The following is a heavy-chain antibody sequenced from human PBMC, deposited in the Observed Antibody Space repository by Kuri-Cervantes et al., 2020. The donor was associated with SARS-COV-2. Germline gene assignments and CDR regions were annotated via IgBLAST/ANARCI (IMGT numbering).Heavy chain of an antibody. V-gene: IGHV4-30-4*08. Sequence: SETLSLTCTVSGGSISSGDHYWSWIRQPPGKGLEWIGYIYYSGSTYYNPSLRSRVTISVDRSRNQFSLKLTSVTAADTAVYYCARASTSIYGVLIALFSSNAFDVWGQGTMVTVSS. CDR3: ARASTSIYGVLIALFSSNAFDV. D-gene: IGHD3-3*02. J-gene: IGHJ3*01. CDR1: GGSISSGDHY. CDR2: IYYSGST.